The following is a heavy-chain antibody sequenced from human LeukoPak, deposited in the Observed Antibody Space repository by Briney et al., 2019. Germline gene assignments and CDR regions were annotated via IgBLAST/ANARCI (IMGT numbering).Heavy chain of an antibody. CDR3: ARGKTAASGVFDY. CDR2: ISSSSSNI. V-gene: IGHV3-48*01. CDR1: GFTFSTYS. D-gene: IGHD6-13*01. J-gene: IGHJ4*02. Sequence: PGGSLRLSCAASGFTFSTYSMNWVRQAPGQGLEWVSYISSSSSNIYYADSVEGRFTISRDNAKNSLYLQMNSLRAEDTAVYYCARGKTAASGVFDYWGQGTLVTVSS.